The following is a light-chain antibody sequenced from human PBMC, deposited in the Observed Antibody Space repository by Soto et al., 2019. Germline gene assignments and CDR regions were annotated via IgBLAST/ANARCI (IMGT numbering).Light chain of an antibody. CDR3: QQRSSWPLT. J-gene: IGKJ4*01. V-gene: IGKV1-5*01. Sequence: DIQMTQSPSSLSASVGDRVTITCRASQSISSWLAWYQQKPVKAPKLLIYAASSSQSGVPSRFSGSGSGTDFTLTISSLEPEDFAVYYCQQRSSWPLTFGGGTKVDNK. CDR1: QSISSW. CDR2: AAS.